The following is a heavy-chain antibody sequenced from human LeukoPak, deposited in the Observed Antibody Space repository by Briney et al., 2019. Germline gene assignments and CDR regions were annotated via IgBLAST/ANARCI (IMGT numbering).Heavy chain of an antibody. CDR2: ISGSGGST. CDR1: GFTFSSYA. D-gene: IGHD3-22*01. J-gene: IGHJ3*02. Sequence: GGSLRLSCAASGFTFSSYAMSWVRQAPGKGLEWVSAISGSGGSTYYADSVKGRFTISRDNSKNTLYLQMNSLRAEDTAVYYCARDLFDYYDSSGYSGWGPAFDIWGQGTMVTVSS. CDR3: ARDLFDYYDSSGYSGWGPAFDI. V-gene: IGHV3-23*01.